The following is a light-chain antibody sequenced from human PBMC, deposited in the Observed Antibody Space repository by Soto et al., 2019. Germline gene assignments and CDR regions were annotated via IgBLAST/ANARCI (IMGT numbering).Light chain of an antibody. Sequence: QSALTQPASVSGSPGQSITISCTRSSSDVGAYNYVSWYQQHPGKAPRLMIYEVTNRPSGVSNRFSGSKSGNTASLTISGLRAEDEADYYCSSYTSGSTLVVFGGGTKLTVL. J-gene: IGLJ2*01. V-gene: IGLV2-14*01. CDR1: SSDVGAYNY. CDR2: EVT. CDR3: SSYTSGSTLVV.